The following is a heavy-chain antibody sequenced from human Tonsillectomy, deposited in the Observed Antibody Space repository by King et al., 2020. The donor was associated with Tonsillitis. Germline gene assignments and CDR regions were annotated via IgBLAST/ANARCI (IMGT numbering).Heavy chain of an antibody. D-gene: IGHD2-21*01. CDR3: AHRHAVGDPFDY. Sequence: LTLKESGPTLVKPTQTLTLTCTFSGFSLSTSGVGVGWIRQPPGKALEWLALIYWNDDKRYSPSLNSRLTITKDTSKNQVVLTLTNMDPVDTATYYCAHRHAVGDPFDYWGQGTLVTVSS. CDR1: GFSLSTSGVG. CDR2: IYWNDDK. V-gene: IGHV2-5*01. J-gene: IGHJ4*02.